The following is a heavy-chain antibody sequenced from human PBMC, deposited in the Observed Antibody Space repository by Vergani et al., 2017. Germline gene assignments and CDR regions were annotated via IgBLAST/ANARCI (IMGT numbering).Heavy chain of an antibody. CDR1: GYSISNGYY. CDR3: YTDYHDY. CDR2: IRSKNDGGTA. J-gene: IGHJ4*02. V-gene: IGHV3-15*01. D-gene: IGHD2-2*02. Sequence: VQLQESGPGLVKPSETLSLTCDVSGYSISNGYYWGWIRQPPGKGLEWIGRIRSKNDGGTADYAAPLKGRFTISRDDSKDSAFLLVNNLKTEDTAVYFCYTDYHDYWGQGTLVTVSS.